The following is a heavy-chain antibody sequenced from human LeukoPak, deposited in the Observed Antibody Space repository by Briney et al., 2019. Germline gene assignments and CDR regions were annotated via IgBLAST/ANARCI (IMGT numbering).Heavy chain of an antibody. CDR2: IWYDGSNK. Sequence: TGGSLRLSCAASGFTFSSYGVHWVRQAPGKGLEWMAVIWYDGSNKYYADSVKGRFTISRDNSKNTLYLQMNSLRPEDTAVYYCARGYSFGQYFDSWGQGTLVTVSS. J-gene: IGHJ4*02. CDR3: ARGYSFGQYFDS. V-gene: IGHV3-33*01. D-gene: IGHD5-18*01. CDR1: GFTFSSYG.